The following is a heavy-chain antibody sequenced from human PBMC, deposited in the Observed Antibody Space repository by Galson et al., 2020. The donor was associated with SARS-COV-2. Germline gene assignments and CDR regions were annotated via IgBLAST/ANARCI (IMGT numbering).Heavy chain of an antibody. V-gene: IGHV1-8*01. CDR3: ARGLGRRQEITICGVVIKGYYFDY. CDR1: GYTFTSYD. J-gene: IGHJ4*02. Sequence: DSVKVSCKASGYTFTSYDINWVRQATGQGIEWMGWMNPNSGNTGYAQKFQGRVTMTRNTSISTAYMELSSLRSEDTAVYYCARGLGRRQEITICGVVIKGYYFDYWGQGTLVTVSS. CDR2: MNPNSGNT. D-gene: IGHD3-3*01.